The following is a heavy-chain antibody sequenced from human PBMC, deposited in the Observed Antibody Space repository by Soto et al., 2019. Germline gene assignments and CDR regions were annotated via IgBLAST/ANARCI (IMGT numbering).Heavy chain of an antibody. J-gene: IGHJ4*02. Sequence: QVQLQESGPGLVKPSQTLSLTCTVSGCSISSGGYYWSWIRQHPKKGLEWIGYIYYNGNTYYNPSSQSRATISVDTSKNQFSLKLTSVTAADTAVYYCARLVRRVAAYSDHWGQVTLVTVSS. CDR3: ARLVRRVAAYSDH. D-gene: IGHD3-10*02. V-gene: IGHV4-31*03. CDR2: IYYNGNT. CDR1: GCSISSGGYY.